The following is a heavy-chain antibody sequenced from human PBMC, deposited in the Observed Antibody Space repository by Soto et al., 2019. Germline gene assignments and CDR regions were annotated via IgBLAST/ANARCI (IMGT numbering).Heavy chain of an antibody. CDR1: GDDFTSYG. J-gene: IGHJ6*03. V-gene: IGHV1-8*02. CDR2: MNPINAAT. D-gene: IGHD6-13*01. CDR3: GRGPSPRAPAGGTPYYYSMDV. Sequence: ASLKFPCKDSGDDFTSYGNNWVRQASGQGLEWMGGMNPINAATGSARRFQGRVSMTRNTATGTAYFELTSLRSDDTAVYYCGRGPSPRAPAGGTPYYYSMDVWG.